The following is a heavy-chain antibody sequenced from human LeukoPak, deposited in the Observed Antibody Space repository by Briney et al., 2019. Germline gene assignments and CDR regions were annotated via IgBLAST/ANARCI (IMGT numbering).Heavy chain of an antibody. CDR1: GGSITSYY. Sequence: SETLSLTCTVSGGSITSYYWSWIRQPPGKGLEWIGYVYYSGSTNYNPSLKSRVTISVDTSKNQFSLKLNSVTAADTAVYYCARGGSAEESSAYYKYYYYYMDVWGKGTTVTVS. CDR3: ARGGSAEESSAYYKYYYYYMDV. CDR2: VYYSGST. V-gene: IGHV4-59*01. J-gene: IGHJ6*03. D-gene: IGHD3-22*01.